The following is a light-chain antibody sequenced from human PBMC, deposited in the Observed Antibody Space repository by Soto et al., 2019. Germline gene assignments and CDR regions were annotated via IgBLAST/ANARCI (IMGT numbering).Light chain of an antibody. CDR3: QSSDTSLSGRYV. J-gene: IGLJ1*01. CDR1: SSNIGAGYD. V-gene: IGLV1-40*01. Sequence: QSVLTQPPSVSGAPGQRVTISCTGSSSNIGAGYDVHWYQQLPGTAPKLLIYNYSNRPSGVPDRFSGSKSGTSASLAIAGLQAEDEGDYYCQSSDTSLSGRYVFGTGTKVTVL. CDR2: NYS.